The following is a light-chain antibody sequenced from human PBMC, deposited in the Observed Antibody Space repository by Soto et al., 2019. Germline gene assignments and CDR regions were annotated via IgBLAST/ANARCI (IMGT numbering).Light chain of an antibody. J-gene: IGKJ1*01. V-gene: IGKV1-39*01. CDR1: QSIRSY. Sequence: DIQMTQSPSSLFASVGDRVTITCRASQSIRSYLNWYQQKPGKAPKLLIYAASSLQSGGPSRFSGSGSGTDFTLTISSLQPEDFATYYCQQSYSTPPWTFGQGTKVEIK. CDR2: AAS. CDR3: QQSYSTPPWT.